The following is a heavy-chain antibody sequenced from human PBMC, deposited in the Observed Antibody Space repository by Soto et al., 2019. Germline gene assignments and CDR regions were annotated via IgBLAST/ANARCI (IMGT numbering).Heavy chain of an antibody. CDR2: INHSGST. J-gene: IGHJ6*04. V-gene: IGHV4-34*01. CDR1: GGSFSGYY. CDR3: ASMESNYHSLYSLDV. D-gene: IGHD4-4*01. Sequence: SETLSLTCAVYGGSFSGYYWSWIRQPPGKGLEWIGEINHSGSTNYNPSLKSRVTISVDTSKNQFSPKLSSVTAADTAVYYCASMESNYHSLYSLDVWGKGTTVTVSS.